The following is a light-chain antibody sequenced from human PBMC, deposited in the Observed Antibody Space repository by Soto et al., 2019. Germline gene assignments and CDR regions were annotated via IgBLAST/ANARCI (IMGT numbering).Light chain of an antibody. J-gene: IGKJ1*01. CDR1: QSVSSY. Sequence: EIVLTQSPATLSLSPGEGATLSCRASQSVSSYLAWYQQKPGQAPRLLIYDASNRATGIPARFSGSGSGTDFTLIIRSLEPDDFGVYYCQHRSNWSVTFGLGTNVEV. CDR3: QHRSNWSVT. V-gene: IGKV3-11*01. CDR2: DAS.